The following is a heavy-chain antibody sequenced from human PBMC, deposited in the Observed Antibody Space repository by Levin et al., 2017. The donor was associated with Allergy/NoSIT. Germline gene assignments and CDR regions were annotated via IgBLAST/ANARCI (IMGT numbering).Heavy chain of an antibody. CDR1: GFTFSSYA. Sequence: QAGGSLRLSCAASGFTFSSYAMSWVRQAPGKGLEWVSAISGSGGSTYYADSVKGRFTISRDNSKNTLYLQMNSLRAEDTAVYYCAKEIGYSSGWYGDAFDIWGQGTMVTVSS. D-gene: IGHD6-19*01. V-gene: IGHV3-23*01. CDR3: AKEIGYSSGWYGDAFDI. CDR2: ISGSGGST. J-gene: IGHJ3*02.